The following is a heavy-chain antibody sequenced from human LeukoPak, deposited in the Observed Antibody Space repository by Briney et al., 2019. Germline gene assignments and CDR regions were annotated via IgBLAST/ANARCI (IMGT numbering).Heavy chain of an antibody. CDR1: GGSISSSSYY. CDR2: IHAGRT. CDR3: AGVFSDWVLDH. D-gene: IGHD6-19*01. Sequence: PSQTLSLTCTVSGGSISSSSYYWGWIRQPPGKTLEWIGFIHAGRTVYNPSLQSRVTMSIDTSKNQFSLRLNSVTAADTAVYYCAGVFSDWVLDHWGQGTLVIVSS. J-gene: IGHJ4*02. V-gene: IGHV4-61*05.